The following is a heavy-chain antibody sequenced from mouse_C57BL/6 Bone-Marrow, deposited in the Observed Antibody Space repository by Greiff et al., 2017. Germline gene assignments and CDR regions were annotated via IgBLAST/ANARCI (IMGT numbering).Heavy chain of an antibody. J-gene: IGHJ4*01. D-gene: IGHD1-1*01. CDR2: ISSGGSYT. Sequence: EVHLVESGGDLVKPGGSLTLSCAASGFTFSSYGVSWVRQTPDKKLEWVATISSGGSYTYYPDSVNGRFTISRDNAKNTLYLQMSSLKSEDTAMYYGARYYYGSSLYYAMDYWGQGTSVTVSS. CDR1: GFTFSSYG. CDR3: ARYYYGSSLYYAMDY. V-gene: IGHV5-6*01.